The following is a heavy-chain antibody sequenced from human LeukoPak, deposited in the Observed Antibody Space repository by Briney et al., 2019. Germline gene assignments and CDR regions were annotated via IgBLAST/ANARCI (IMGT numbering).Heavy chain of an antibody. J-gene: IGHJ4*02. Sequence: GGSLRLSCAASGFTFSSAWMTWVRQAPGKGLEWVGRAVQTYSGGITEYAAPVRGRLTISRVDSTNTLYLQMDSLKTEDTGVYYCATGFNTASHDGYWGQGTLVTVSA. D-gene: IGHD2-2*01. CDR1: GFTFSSAW. CDR3: ATGFNTASHDGY. V-gene: IGHV3-15*04. CDR2: AVQTYSGGIT.